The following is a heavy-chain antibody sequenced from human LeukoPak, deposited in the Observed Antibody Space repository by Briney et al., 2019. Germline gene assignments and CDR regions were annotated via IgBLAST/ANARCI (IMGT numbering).Heavy chain of an antibody. J-gene: IGHJ4*02. CDR2: TSVYNGNT. CDR3: ARVEVDTAMVIPELVDH. V-gene: IGHV1-18*01. CDR1: GYTFSSFG. D-gene: IGHD5-18*01. Sequence: ASVKVSCKASGYTFSSFGITWVRQAPGQSLEWMGWTSVYNGNTNYAQKLQGRVTMTTDTSTSTAYMELRSLRSDNTAVYYCARVEVDTAMVIPELVDHWGQGTLVTVSS.